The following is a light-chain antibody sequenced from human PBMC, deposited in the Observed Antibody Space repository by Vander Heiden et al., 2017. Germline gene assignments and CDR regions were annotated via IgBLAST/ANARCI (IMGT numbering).Light chain of an antibody. J-gene: IGKJ1*01. CDR3: QQYYSTART. CDR2: WAS. Sequence: DIVMTQSPDSLAVSLGERDTINCKSSQSVLYSANNKNYLAWYQQKPGQPPKLLIYWASTRESGVPDRFSGSGSGTDFTLTISSLQAEDVAVYYCQQYYSTARTFGQGTKVEIK. CDR1: QSVLYSANNKNY. V-gene: IGKV4-1*01.